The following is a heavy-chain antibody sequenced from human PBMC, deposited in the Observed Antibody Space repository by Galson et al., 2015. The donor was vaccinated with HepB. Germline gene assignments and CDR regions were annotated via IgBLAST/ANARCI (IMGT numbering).Heavy chain of an antibody. CDR1: GFTFSSYG. J-gene: IGHJ4*02. D-gene: IGHD1-26*01. Sequence: SLRLSCAASGFTFSSYGMVWVRQAPGKGLEWVSGIGSSGGYITYADSVRGRFTISRDNSKNTLYLQMNSLRAEDTAVYYCATRVGTSTGLDYWGQGTLVTVSS. CDR2: IGSSGGYI. V-gene: IGHV3-23*01. CDR3: ATRVGTSTGLDY.